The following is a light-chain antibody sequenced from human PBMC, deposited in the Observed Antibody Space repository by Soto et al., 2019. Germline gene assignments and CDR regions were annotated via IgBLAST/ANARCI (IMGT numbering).Light chain of an antibody. CDR1: SSNIGSNT. CDR2: SNN. J-gene: IGLJ3*02. CDR3: AAWDDSLNGPV. Sequence: QSVLAQPPSASGTPGQRVTISCSGSSSNIGSNTVNWYQQLPGTAPKLLIYSNNQRPSGVPDRFSGSESGTSASLAISGLQSEDEADYYCAAWDDSLNGPVFGGGTK. V-gene: IGLV1-44*01.